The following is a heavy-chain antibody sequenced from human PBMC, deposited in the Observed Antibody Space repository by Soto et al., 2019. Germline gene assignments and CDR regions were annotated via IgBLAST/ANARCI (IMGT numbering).Heavy chain of an antibody. J-gene: IGHJ6*03. CDR3: ARDPQVRYCSSTSCHYYYYMDV. CDR1: GFTFSRDA. V-gene: IGHV3-23*01. D-gene: IGHD2-2*01. CDR2: ISGGGSST. Sequence: GGSLRLSCAASGFTFSRDAMSWVRQAPGKGLEWVSTISGGGSSTYYADSVKGRFTISRDNSKNTLYLQMNSLRAEDTAVYYCARDPQVRYCSSTSCHYYYYMDVWGKGTTVTVSS.